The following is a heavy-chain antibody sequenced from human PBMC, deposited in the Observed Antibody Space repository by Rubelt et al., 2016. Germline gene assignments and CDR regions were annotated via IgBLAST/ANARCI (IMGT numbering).Heavy chain of an antibody. CDR1: GGSFSGYY. CDR3: ARDDTCSSTSCYLEELGALVP. CDR2: INHSGST. D-gene: IGHD2-2*01. V-gene: IGHV4-34*01. Sequence: WTGGLLKPSETLSLTCAVYGGSFSGYYWSWIRQPPGKGLEWIGEINHSGSTNYNPSLKSRVTISVDTSKNQFSLKLSSVTAADTAVYYCARDDTCSSTSCYLEELGALVPWGQGTLVTVSS. J-gene: IGHJ5*02.